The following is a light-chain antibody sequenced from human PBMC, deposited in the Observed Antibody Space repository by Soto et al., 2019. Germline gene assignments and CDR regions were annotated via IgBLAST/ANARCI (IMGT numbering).Light chain of an antibody. CDR3: CSYAGSSVL. CDR1: SSDVGGYNY. V-gene: IGLV2-11*01. Sequence: QSALTQPRSVSASPGQSVTISCTGTSSDVGGYNYVSWYQQHPGKAPKLMIHDVTKRPSGVPDRFSGSKSGNTASLTISGLQAEDEADYYCCSYAGSSVLFGGGTQLTVL. CDR2: DVT. J-gene: IGLJ2*01.